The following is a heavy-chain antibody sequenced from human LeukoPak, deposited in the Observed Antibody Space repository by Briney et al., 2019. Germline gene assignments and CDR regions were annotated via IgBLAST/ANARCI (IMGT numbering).Heavy chain of an antibody. CDR3: AKGGDANWFDF. V-gene: IGHV3-11*01. J-gene: IGHJ5*01. CDR2: ITSSDSSK. Sequence: GGSLRLSCEASGFTFSDYYMSWIRQAPGKGLEWISYITSSDSSKYYAASVKGRFTISRDNAKNSLSLQINSLRAEDTAVYYCAKGGDANWFDFWGQGTLVTVSS. CDR1: GFTFSDYY.